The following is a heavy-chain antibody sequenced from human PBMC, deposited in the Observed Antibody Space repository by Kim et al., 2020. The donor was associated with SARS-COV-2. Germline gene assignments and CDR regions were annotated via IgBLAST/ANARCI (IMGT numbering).Heavy chain of an antibody. CDR3: SRGAYGSGSLGWLGP. V-gene: IGHV4-4*07. Sequence: SETLSLTCTVSGASIAAYYWSWIRQPAGKGLEWIGRIHTTGTNYNPSLKSRVTMSIDTSKNQFSLKLTSVTAAATAVYYCSRGAYGSGSLGWLGPWGQGT. CDR2: IHTTGT. CDR1: GASIAAYY. J-gene: IGHJ5*02. D-gene: IGHD3-10*01.